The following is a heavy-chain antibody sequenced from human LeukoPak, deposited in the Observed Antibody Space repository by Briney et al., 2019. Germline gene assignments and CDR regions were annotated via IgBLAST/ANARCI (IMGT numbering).Heavy chain of an antibody. Sequence: GGSLRLSCAASGFTFSSFSMNWVRQAPGKGLEWVSSISSGGDYKHYADSVKGRFTISRDNAKNTLNLQMNSLRAEDTAVYYCARDLGQYYDTSDNWFDPWGQGTLVTVSS. CDR2: ISSGGDYK. CDR1: GFTFSSFS. CDR3: ARDLGQYYDTSDNWFDP. J-gene: IGHJ5*02. V-gene: IGHV3-21*01. D-gene: IGHD3-22*01.